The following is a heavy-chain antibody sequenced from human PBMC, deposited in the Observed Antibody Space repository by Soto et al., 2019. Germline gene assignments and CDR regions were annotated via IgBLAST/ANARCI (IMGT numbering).Heavy chain of an antibody. CDR1: GGTFSSYA. CDR3: ARDLGYCSSTSCSRVGGMDV. Sequence: QVQLVQSGAEVKKPGSSVKVSCKASGGTFSSYAISWVRQAPGQGLEWMGGIIPIFGTANYAQKFQGRVTITADESTSTAYMELSSLRSEDTAVYYYARDLGYCSSTSCSRVGGMDVWGQGTTVTVSS. D-gene: IGHD2-2*01. J-gene: IGHJ6*02. V-gene: IGHV1-69*01. CDR2: IIPIFGTA.